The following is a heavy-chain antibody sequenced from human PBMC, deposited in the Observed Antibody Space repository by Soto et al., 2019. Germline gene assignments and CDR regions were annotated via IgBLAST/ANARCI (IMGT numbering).Heavy chain of an antibody. D-gene: IGHD5-12*01. CDR2: IWYDGSNK. CDR1: GFTFSSYG. V-gene: IGHV3-33*03. Sequence: QSGGSLRLSCAASGFTFSSYGMHWVRQAPGKGLEWVAVIWYDGSNKYYADSVKGRFTISRDNAKNSLYLQMNSLRAEDTAVYHCAKVEGNISERGYYFDSWGQGTVVTVSS. CDR3: AKVEGNISERGYYFDS. J-gene: IGHJ4*02.